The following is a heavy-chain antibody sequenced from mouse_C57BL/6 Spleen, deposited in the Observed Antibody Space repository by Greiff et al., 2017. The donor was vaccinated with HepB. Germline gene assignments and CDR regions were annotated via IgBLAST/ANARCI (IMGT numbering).Heavy chain of an antibody. CDR1: GYAFSSYW. CDR3: ASPTGFAY. CDR2: IYPGDGDT. J-gene: IGHJ3*01. V-gene: IGHV1-80*01. D-gene: IGHD4-1*02. Sequence: VQLQQSGAELVKPGASVKISCKASGYAFSSYWMNWVKQRPGKGLEWMGQIYPGDGDTNYNGKFKGKATLTADKSSRPAYMQLSSLTSEDSAVYFCASPTGFAYWGQGTLVTVSA.